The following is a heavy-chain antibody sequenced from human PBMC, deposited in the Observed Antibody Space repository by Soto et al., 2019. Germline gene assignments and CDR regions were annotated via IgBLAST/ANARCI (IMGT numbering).Heavy chain of an antibody. J-gene: IGHJ4*02. V-gene: IGHV3-23*01. CDR1: GFTFSSYA. CDR2: ISGSGGST. Sequence: EVQLLESGGGLVQPGGSLRLSCAASGFTFSSYAMSWVRQAPGKGLEWVSAISGSGGSTYYADSVKGRFTISRDNSKNTLYLQMNSLRAEDTAAYYCAKDQDIVVVVSIDYWGQGTLVTVSS. D-gene: IGHD2-15*01. CDR3: AKDQDIVVVVSIDY.